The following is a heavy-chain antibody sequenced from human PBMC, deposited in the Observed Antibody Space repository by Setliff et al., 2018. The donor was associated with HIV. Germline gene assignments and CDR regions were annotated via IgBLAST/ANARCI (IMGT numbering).Heavy chain of an antibody. Sequence: SETLSLTCSVSDDSINSDNYYWSWIRQPAGKGLEWIGRVYITGRTHYNPSLKSRVTMSVDTSKKQFSLNLTSVTAADTAVYYCAGHFYYSGSGIWAGLDSWGQGTLV. CDR3: AGHFYYSGSGIWAGLDS. D-gene: IGHD3-10*01. V-gene: IGHV4-4*07. CDR1: DDSINSDNYY. CDR2: VYITGRT. J-gene: IGHJ5*01.